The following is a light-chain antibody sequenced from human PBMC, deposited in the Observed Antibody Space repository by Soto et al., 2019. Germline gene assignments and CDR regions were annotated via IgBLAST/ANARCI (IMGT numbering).Light chain of an antibody. CDR1: QSISTY. J-gene: IGKJ2*01. Sequence: DIQMTQSPSSLFASVGDRVTITCRASQSISTYLNWYQQKPGKPPKFLISAASSLRSGVPSRFTGSGSGTDFTLTISSLQPEDFAIYFCQQSYSTPNTFGQGTKLEIK. CDR3: QQSYSTPNT. CDR2: AAS. V-gene: IGKV1-39*01.